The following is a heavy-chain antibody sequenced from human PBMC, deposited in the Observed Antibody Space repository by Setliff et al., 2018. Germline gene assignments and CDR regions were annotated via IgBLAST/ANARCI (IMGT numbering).Heavy chain of an antibody. CDR2: ITWDGGST. D-gene: IGHD3-3*01. Sequence: GESLKLSCAASGFTFDDYTMHWVRQAPGKGLEWVSLITWDGGSTFYADSVKGRFTISRDNRKNSLYLQMNSLTSEDTALYFCTKDGGRLRFVSHLDFWGQGTPVTVSS. CDR3: TKDGGRLRFVSHLDF. J-gene: IGHJ4*02. CDR1: GFTFDDYT. V-gene: IGHV3-43*01.